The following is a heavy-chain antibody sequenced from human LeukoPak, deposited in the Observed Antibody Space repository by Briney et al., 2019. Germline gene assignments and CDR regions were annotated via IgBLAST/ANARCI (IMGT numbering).Heavy chain of an antibody. D-gene: IGHD3-10*01. CDR3: ARARDRPTYYYGSGNNYWYFDL. J-gene: IGHJ2*01. V-gene: IGHV4-39*07. Sequence: SETLSLTCTVSGGSISSSSYYWGWIRQPPGKGLEWIGSIYYSGSTYYNPSLKSRVTISVDTSKNQFSLKLSSVTAADTAVYYCARARDRPTYYYGSGNNYWYFDLWGRGTLVTVSS. CDR1: GGSISSSSYY. CDR2: IYYSGST.